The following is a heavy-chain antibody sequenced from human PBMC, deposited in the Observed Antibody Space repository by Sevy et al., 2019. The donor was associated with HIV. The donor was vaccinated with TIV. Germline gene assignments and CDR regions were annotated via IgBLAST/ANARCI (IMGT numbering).Heavy chain of an antibody. V-gene: IGHV6-1*01. CDR1: GDSVSNNIAA. D-gene: IGHD7-27*01. J-gene: IGHJ4*02. CDR2: TYYKSEWYN. Sequence: LLRQSQTLSLTCAISGDSVSNNIAAWNWIRQSPSRGLEWLGRTYYKSEWYNDYAVSVKGRIVINPDTSKNQFSLQLNSVTPDDTAVYYCARDQNWGYDSWGQGTLVTVSS. CDR3: ARDQNWGYDS.